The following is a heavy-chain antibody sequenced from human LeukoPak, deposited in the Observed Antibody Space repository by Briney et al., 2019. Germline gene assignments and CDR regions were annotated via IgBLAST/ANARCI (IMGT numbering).Heavy chain of an antibody. Sequence: KPSETLSLTCTVSGGSISSSSYYWGWIRQPPGKGLEWIGSIYYSGSTYYNPSLKSRVTISVDTSKNQFSLKLSSVTAADTAVYYCARVMTMIASPFDYWGQGTLVTVSS. D-gene: IGHD3-22*01. J-gene: IGHJ4*02. V-gene: IGHV4-39*07. CDR1: GGSISSSSYY. CDR3: ARVMTMIASPFDY. CDR2: IYYSGST.